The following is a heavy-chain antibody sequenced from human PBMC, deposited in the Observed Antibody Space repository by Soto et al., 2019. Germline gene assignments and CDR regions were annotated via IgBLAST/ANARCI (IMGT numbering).Heavy chain of an antibody. CDR2: INPNGGNT. Sequence: QVQLVQSGAEVKKPGASVKVSCKASGYIFTNYDINWVRQATGQGLEYLGWINPNGGNTGYVQKCKGRDTMTRNTSINTAYMERNSLRSEDTAVYYCARGMKYGDYARWVDPWGQGTLVTVSS. J-gene: IGHJ5*02. CDR1: GYIFTNYD. D-gene: IGHD4-17*01. V-gene: IGHV1-8*01. CDR3: ARGMKYGDYARWVDP.